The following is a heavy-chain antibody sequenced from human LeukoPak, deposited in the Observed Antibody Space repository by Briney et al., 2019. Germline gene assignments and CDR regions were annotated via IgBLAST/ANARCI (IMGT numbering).Heavy chain of an antibody. CDR1: GGSFSGYY. V-gene: IGHV4-34*01. J-gene: IGHJ3*02. Sequence: SETLSLTCAVYGGSFSGYYWSWIRQPPGKGLEWIGEINHSGSTNYNPSLKSRVTISVDTSKNQFSLKLSSVTAADTAVYYCARELRDAFGIWGQGTMVTVSS. CDR2: INHSGST. D-gene: IGHD1-7*01. CDR3: ARELRDAFGI.